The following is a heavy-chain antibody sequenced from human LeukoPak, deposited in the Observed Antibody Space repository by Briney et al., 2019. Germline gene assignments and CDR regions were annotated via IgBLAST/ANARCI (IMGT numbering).Heavy chain of an antibody. V-gene: IGHV3-9*01. CDR3: AKVDRQWLTHFDY. CDR2: ISWNSGSI. J-gene: IGHJ4*02. Sequence: GRSLRLSCAASGFTFDDYAMHWVRQAPGKGLEWVSGISWNSGSIGYADSVKGRFTISRDNSKNTLYLQMNSLRAEDTAVYYCAKVDRQWLTHFDYWGQGTLVTVSS. D-gene: IGHD6-19*01. CDR1: GFTFDDYA.